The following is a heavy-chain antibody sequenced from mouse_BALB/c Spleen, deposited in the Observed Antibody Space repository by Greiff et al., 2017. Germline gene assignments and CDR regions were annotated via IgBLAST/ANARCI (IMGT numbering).Heavy chain of an antibody. Sequence: VQLQQSGPQLVRPGASVKISCKASGYSFTSYWMHWVKQRPGQGLEWIGMIDPSDSETRLNQKFKDKATLTVDKSSSTAYMQLSSPTSEDSAVYYCAREGYDYDVAYWGQGTLVTVSA. CDR1: GYSFTSYW. J-gene: IGHJ3*01. D-gene: IGHD2-4*01. CDR3: AREGYDYDVAY. V-gene: IGHV1S127*01. CDR2: IDPSDSET.